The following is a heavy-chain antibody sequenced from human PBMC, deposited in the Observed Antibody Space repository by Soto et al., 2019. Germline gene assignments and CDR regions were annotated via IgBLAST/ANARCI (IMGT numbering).Heavy chain of an antibody. Sequence: EVQLLESGGGLVQPGGSLRLSCAASGFTFSSYAMSWVRQAPGKGLEWVSAISGSGGSTYYADSVKGRFTISRDNSKNTLYLQMNSLSAEDTAVYYCAKVSGSYYLHYYYCMDLWGQGTTVTVSS. D-gene: IGHD1-26*01. V-gene: IGHV3-23*01. J-gene: IGHJ6*02. CDR3: AKVSGSYYLHYYYCMDL. CDR1: GFTFSSYA. CDR2: ISGSGGST.